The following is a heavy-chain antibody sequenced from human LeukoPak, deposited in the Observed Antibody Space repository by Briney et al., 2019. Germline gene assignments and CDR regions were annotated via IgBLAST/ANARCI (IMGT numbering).Heavy chain of an antibody. CDR2: ISSSGSTI. D-gene: IGHD1-26*01. J-gene: IGHJ4*02. Sequence: PGGSLRLSCAASGFTFSSYEMNRVRQAPGKGLEWVSYISSSGSTIYYADSVKGRFTISRDNAKNSLYLQMNSLRAEDTAVYYCARDQGGGTSYWGQGTLVTVSS. CDR1: GFTFSSYE. V-gene: IGHV3-48*03. CDR3: ARDQGGGTSY.